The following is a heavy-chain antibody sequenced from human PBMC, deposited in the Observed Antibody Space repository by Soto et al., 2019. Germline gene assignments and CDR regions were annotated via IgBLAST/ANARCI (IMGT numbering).Heavy chain of an antibody. V-gene: IGHV4-4*02. CDR3: ARDSRYCTGVGMSIMRDAFDV. J-gene: IGHJ3*01. D-gene: IGHD2-8*02. CDR2: IYHSGAT. Sequence: QAQLQESGPGLVRPSGTLSLTCTVSRFSVTNNKYWNWVRQSPGKALEWIGEIYHSGATYYNPSLSGRASISTYNSKNQISLNLSSVAAAATAVYYWARDSRYCTGVGMSIMRDAFDVWGQGTLVSVAS. CDR1: RFSVTNNKY.